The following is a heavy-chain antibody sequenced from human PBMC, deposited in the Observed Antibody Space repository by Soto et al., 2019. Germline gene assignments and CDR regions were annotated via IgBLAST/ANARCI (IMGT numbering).Heavy chain of an antibody. Sequence: PSEPLSLTCTVSGGSISSGGYYWSWIRQHPGKGLEWIGYIYYSGSTYYNPSLKSRVTISVDTSKNQFSLKLSSVTAADTAVYYCARVRGVWFAPLWFDPWGQGTLVTVSS. CDR1: GGSISSGGYY. V-gene: IGHV4-31*03. CDR3: ARVRGVWFAPLWFDP. D-gene: IGHD3-10*01. J-gene: IGHJ5*02. CDR2: IYYSGST.